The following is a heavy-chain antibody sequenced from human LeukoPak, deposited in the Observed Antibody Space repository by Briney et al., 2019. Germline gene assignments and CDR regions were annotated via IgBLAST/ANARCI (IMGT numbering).Heavy chain of an antibody. CDR2: IIPIFGTA. CDR3: ARYGDQGGDAFDI. Sequence: SVKVSCKASGGTFSSYAISWVRQAPGQGLEWMGGIIPIFGTANYAQKFQGRVTITTDESTSTAYMELRSLRSEDTDVSYCARYGDQGGDAFDIWGQETMVTVSS. J-gene: IGHJ3*02. D-gene: IGHD4-17*01. V-gene: IGHV1-69*05. CDR1: GGTFSSYA.